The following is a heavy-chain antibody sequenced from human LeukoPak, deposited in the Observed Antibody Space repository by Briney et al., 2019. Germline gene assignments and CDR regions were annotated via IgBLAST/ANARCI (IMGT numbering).Heavy chain of an antibody. CDR3: ARDPGIAAAGTVGYFDY. CDR1: GFTFSNYW. J-gene: IGHJ4*02. CDR2: IKEDGIET. Sequence: GGSLRLSCAASGFTFSNYWMSWVRQAPGKGLEWVANIKEDGIETHYVDSVKGRFTISRDNGKNSLYLQVSDLRAEDTAVYYCARDPGIAAAGTVGYFDYWGQGTLVTVSS. D-gene: IGHD6-13*01. V-gene: IGHV3-7*01.